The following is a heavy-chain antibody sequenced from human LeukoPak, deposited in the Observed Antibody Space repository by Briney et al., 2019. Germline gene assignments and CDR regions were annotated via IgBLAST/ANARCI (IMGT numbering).Heavy chain of an antibody. D-gene: IGHD3-10*01. J-gene: IGHJ5*02. CDR2: ISSSSSYT. CDR3: ARDPYYYGSGSPQGWFDP. V-gene: IGHV3-11*06. Sequence: PXGSLRLSCAASGFTFSDYYMSWIRQAPGKGLEWVSYISSSSSYTNYADSVKGRFTISRDNAKNSLYLQMNSLRAEDTAVYYCARDPYYYGSGSPQGWFDPWGQGTLVTVSS. CDR1: GFTFSDYY.